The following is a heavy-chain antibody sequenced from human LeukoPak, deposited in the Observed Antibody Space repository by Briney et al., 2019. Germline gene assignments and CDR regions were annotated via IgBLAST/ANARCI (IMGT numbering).Heavy chain of an antibody. Sequence: SETLSLTCTVSGGSISSSSYYWGWIRQPPGKGLEWIGSIYDSGSTYYNPSLKSRVTISVDTSKNQFSLKLNSVTAADTAVYYCARAGGFFSPFGYWGQGTLVTVSS. CDR1: GGSISSSSYY. CDR2: IYDSGST. J-gene: IGHJ4*02. D-gene: IGHD3-16*01. CDR3: ARAGGFFSPFGY. V-gene: IGHV4-39*01.